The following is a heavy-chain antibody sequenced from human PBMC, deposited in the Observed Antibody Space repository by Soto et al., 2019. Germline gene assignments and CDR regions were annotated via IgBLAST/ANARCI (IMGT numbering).Heavy chain of an antibody. Sequence: PGGSLRLSCAASGFSFGLYWMGWVRQAPGKGLEWVANLKRDGSEKYVLVSVKGRITRSIYNAKNSIYLHRTNLRAEDTAVYFCARMGRWGKWTDLWGQGTSVTVSS. CDR2: LKRDGSEK. V-gene: IGHV3-7*01. J-gene: IGHJ4*02. CDR3: ARMGRWGKWTDL. CDR1: GFSFGLYW. D-gene: IGHD7-27*01.